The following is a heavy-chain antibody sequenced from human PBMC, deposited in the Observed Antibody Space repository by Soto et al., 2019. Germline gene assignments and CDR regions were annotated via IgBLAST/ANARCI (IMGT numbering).Heavy chain of an antibody. CDR2: IYYSGST. Sequence: QVQLQESGPGLVKPSQTLSLTCTVSGGSISSGGYYWSWIRQHPGKGLEWIGYIYYSGSTYYNPSLKSRVTISVDTSKNQFSLKLSSVTAADTAVYYCARDPVESTMVRDWYFDLWGRGTLVTVSS. J-gene: IGHJ2*01. CDR3: ARDPVESTMVRDWYFDL. CDR1: GGSISSGGYY. D-gene: IGHD3-10*01. V-gene: IGHV4-31*03.